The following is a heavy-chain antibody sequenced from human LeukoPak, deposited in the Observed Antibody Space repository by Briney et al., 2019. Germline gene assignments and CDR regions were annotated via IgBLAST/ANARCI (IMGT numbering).Heavy chain of an antibody. V-gene: IGHV4-38-2*01. D-gene: IGHD1-26*01. Sequence: PSETLSLTCAVSGYSISSSYYWGWIRQPPGKGLEWIGSIYYSGSTYYNPSLKSRVTISVDTSKNQFSLKLSSVTAADTAVYYCARKDSVPSGSYFPAPATFDYWGQGTLVTVSS. CDR1: GYSISSSYY. CDR2: IYYSGST. J-gene: IGHJ4*02. CDR3: ARKDSVPSGSYFPAPATFDY.